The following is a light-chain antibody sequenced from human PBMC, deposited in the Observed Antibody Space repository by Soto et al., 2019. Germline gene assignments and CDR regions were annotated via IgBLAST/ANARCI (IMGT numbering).Light chain of an antibody. CDR3: SSKRSSDTLYV. CDR1: SSDIGGSKY. Sequence: QSVLTQPASLSGSPGQSITISCAGTSSDIGGSKYVSWYQQHRGKAPKLIIYEVTYRPSGVSARFSGSKSGNTASLTVSGLQAEDEADYYCSSKRSSDTLYVFGTGTKLTVL. V-gene: IGLV2-14*01. J-gene: IGLJ1*01. CDR2: EVT.